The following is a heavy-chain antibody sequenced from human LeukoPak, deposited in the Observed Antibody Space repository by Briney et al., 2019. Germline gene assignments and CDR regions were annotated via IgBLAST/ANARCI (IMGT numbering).Heavy chain of an antibody. CDR1: GFTFSSYA. D-gene: IGHD6-6*01. V-gene: IGHV3-23*01. Sequence: PGGSLRLSCAASGFTFSSYAMSWVRQAPGKGLEWVSAISGSGGSTYYADSVKGRFTISRDNSKNTLYLQMNSLRAEDTAVYYCAKDLASQLGRGFYYYYGMDVWGQGTTVTASS. CDR2: ISGSGGST. J-gene: IGHJ6*02. CDR3: AKDLASQLGRGFYYYYGMDV.